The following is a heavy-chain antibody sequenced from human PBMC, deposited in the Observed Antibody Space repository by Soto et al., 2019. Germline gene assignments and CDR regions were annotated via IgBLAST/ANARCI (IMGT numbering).Heavy chain of an antibody. V-gene: IGHV6-1*01. CDR2: TYYRSKWYN. D-gene: IGHD1-7*01. Sequence: PSPTLSLTCAISGHSVSSNSAASHSIRQSPSRGLEWLGKTYYRSKWYNDYAVSVKSRVTINPDTSKNQFSLQLNSVPPEDTALYYCARAKAPVGITGTRQAFDIWGQGTMVTVSS. CDR1: GHSVSSNSAA. CDR3: ARAKAPVGITGTRQAFDI. J-gene: IGHJ3*02.